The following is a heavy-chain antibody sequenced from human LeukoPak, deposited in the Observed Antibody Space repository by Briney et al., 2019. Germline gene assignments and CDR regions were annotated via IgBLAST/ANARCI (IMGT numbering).Heavy chain of an antibody. D-gene: IGHD2-2*01. CDR2: IWFDGSNE. Sequence: GGSLRLSCAASGFTFSSYAMSWVRQAPGKGLEWVAVIWFDGSNEYYVESVKGRFTVSRDNSKNTLYLQMNNLRAEDTAMYYCAREGNMAHQLILDLLDYWGLGTLVTVSS. J-gene: IGHJ4*02. V-gene: IGHV3-33*08. CDR1: GFTFSSYA. CDR3: AREGNMAHQLILDLLDY.